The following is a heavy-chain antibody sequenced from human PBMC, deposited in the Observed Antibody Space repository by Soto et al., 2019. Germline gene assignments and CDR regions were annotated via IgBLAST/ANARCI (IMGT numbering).Heavy chain of an antibody. CDR2: IYYSGST. CDR1: GGSISSGGYS. Sequence: SETLSLTCAVSGGSISSGGYSWSWIRQPPGKGLECIGYIYYSGSTNYNPSLKSRVTISVDTSKNQFSLTLNSVTAADTAVYYCARGGGSPYHNHEFDFWGQGTLVTVSS. D-gene: IGHD6-13*01. CDR3: ARGGGSPYHNHEFDF. J-gene: IGHJ4*02. V-gene: IGHV4-61*08.